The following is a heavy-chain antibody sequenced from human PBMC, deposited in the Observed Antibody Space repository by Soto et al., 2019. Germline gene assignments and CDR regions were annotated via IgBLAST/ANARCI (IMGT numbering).Heavy chain of an antibody. CDR2: IYPDDSDT. J-gene: IGHJ5*02. V-gene: IGHV5-51*01. Sequence: GESLKISCKGSGYNFTNYWLGWVRQMPGKGPEWMGIIYPDDSDTRYSPSFQGQVTISADKSISTAYLQWSSLKASDTAMYYCARHDTGLVYNWFDPWGQGTLVTVSS. CDR3: ARHDTGLVYNWFDP. D-gene: IGHD2-8*02. CDR1: GYNFTNYW.